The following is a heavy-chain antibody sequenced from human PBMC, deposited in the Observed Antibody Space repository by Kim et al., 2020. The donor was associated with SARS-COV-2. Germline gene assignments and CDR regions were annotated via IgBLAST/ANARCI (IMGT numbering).Heavy chain of an antibody. D-gene: IGHD4-17*01. CDR2: IYSGGTE. Sequence: GGSLRLSCAASGFTVSSNFMSWVRQAPGMGLEWVSVIYSGGTERYAESVKGRFTISRDYSKNTLYLQMNRLRVEDTAVYYCAREEDDFGANSGYFDYWGQGILVPASS. CDR3: AREEDDFGANSGYFDY. CDR1: GFTVSSNF. J-gene: IGHJ4*02. V-gene: IGHV3-66*01.